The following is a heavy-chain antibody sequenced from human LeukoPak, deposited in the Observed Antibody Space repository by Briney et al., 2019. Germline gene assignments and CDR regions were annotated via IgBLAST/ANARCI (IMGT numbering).Heavy chain of an antibody. CDR1: GFTFSSHW. CDR2: INLDGSEK. V-gene: IGHV3-7*01. J-gene: IGHJ5*02. CDR3: VPRGP. Sequence: GGSLRLSCTASGFTFSSHWMNWVRQAPGKGLEWVANINLDGSEKHYVDSVEGRFTISRDNAKNSLYLQMNSLRAEDTAVYYCVPRGPWGQGTLVTVSS.